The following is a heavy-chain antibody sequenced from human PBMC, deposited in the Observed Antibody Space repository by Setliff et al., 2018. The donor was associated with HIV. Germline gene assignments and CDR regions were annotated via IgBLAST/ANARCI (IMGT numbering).Heavy chain of an antibody. J-gene: IGHJ4*02. CDR3: ARDPTGGAARFDY. Sequence: ASVKVSCKASGYTFSDYYLHWVRQAPGQGLEWMGGIIPVFGPPNYAEKFQRGLTITADESTNTAYMELIGLKSEDTAVYYCARDPTGGAARFDYWGQGTLVTVSS. V-gene: IGHV1-69*13. CDR1: GYTFSDYY. CDR2: IIPVFGPP. D-gene: IGHD6-6*01.